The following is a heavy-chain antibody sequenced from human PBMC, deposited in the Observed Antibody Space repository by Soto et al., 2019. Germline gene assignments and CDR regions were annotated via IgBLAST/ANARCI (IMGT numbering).Heavy chain of an antibody. D-gene: IGHD6-6*01. J-gene: IGHJ4*02. CDR1: GGPFSRFA. V-gene: IGHV1-69*10. CDR3: AREGYTSSSTHSFLDS. CDR2: TLPMLHTT. Sequence: SVKVSCKASGGPFSRFAVSWVRQAPGQGLEWIGRTLPMLHTTNYPQKLQDRHTITADTPNNTAYMDLRSLRSEDTAVYFCAREGYTSSSTHSFLDSWGQGTLVTVSS.